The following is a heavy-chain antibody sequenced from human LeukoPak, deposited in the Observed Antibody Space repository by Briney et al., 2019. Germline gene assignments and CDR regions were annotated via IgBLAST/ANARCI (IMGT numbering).Heavy chain of an antibody. CDR1: GYTFTNYG. D-gene: IGHD1-26*01. CDR3: ARDLVDGVGAPGAY. Sequence: ASVKVSCKASGYTFTNYGITWMRQAPGQGLEWMGWINTYNGNTNYAQKLQGRVTITTDTSTSTAYMELRSLRSDDTAVFYCARDLVDGVGAPGAYWGQGALVTVAS. V-gene: IGHV1-18*01. J-gene: IGHJ4*02. CDR2: INTYNGNT.